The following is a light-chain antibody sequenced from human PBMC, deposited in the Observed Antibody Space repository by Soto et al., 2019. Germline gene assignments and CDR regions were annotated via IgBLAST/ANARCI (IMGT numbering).Light chain of an antibody. CDR1: QTISTL. CDR3: QHYNSYSEA. J-gene: IGKJ1*01. V-gene: IGKV1-5*01. Sequence: IQMTQSPSTLSAPVGDRVTITCQASQTISTLLAWFQHKPGKAPNLLIYDASNLESGVPSRFSGSGSGTEFALTISSLQSDDFATYYCQHYNSYSEAFGQGTKV. CDR2: DAS.